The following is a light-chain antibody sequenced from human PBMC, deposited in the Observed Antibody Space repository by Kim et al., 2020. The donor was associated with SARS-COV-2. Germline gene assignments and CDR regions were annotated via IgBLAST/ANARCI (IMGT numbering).Light chain of an antibody. J-gene: IGKJ1*01. CDR2: KVS. V-gene: IGKV2-30*02. CDR3: MQGAHGPRT. Sequence: PASIYCKSSPSLVHSDGDAYLNWFQQRPGRSPRRLIYKVSNRDSGVPDRLSGSGSGTDFTLKISGVEAEDVGVYYCMQGAHGPRTFGQGTKVDIK. CDR1: PSLVHSDGDAY.